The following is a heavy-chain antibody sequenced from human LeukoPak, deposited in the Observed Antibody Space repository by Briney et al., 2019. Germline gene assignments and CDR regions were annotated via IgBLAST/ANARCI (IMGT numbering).Heavy chain of an antibody. Sequence: GSLILSCAASGFTFSSYAMSCFRQAAGKELEWVAAISGSGGSTYYADSVKGRFTISRDNSKNTLYLQMNSLRAEDTAVYYCAKFRRDSSGYFWGQGTLVTVSS. J-gene: IGHJ4*02. D-gene: IGHD3-22*01. CDR2: ISGSGGST. CDR3: AKFRRDSSGYF. V-gene: IGHV3-23*01. CDR1: GFTFSSYA.